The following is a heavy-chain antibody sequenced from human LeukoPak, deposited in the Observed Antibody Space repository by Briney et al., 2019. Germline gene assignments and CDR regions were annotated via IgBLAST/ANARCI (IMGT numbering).Heavy chain of an antibody. CDR2: ISYDGSNK. CDR1: GFTFSSYA. Sequence: GGSLRPSCAASGFTFSSYAIHWVRQAPGKGLEWVAVISYDGSNKYYADSVKGRFTISRDNSKNTLYLQMNSLRAEDTAVYYCANLYYYDSSGYSDAFDIWGQGTMVTVSS. V-gene: IGHV3-30*04. J-gene: IGHJ3*02. D-gene: IGHD3-22*01. CDR3: ANLYYYDSSGYSDAFDI.